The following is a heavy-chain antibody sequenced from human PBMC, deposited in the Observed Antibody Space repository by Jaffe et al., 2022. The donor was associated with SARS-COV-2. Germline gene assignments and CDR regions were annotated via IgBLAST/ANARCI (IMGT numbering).Heavy chain of an antibody. CDR2: IYYSGST. D-gene: IGHD3-22*01. CDR1: GGSISSGDYY. Sequence: QVQLQESGPGLVKPSQTLSLTCTVSGGSISSGDYYWSWIRQPPGKGLEWIGYIYYSGSTYYNPSLKSRVTISVDTSKNQFSLKLSSVTAADTAVYYCARDTTGADSTYYYDSSGLGWFDPWGQGTLVTVSS. V-gene: IGHV4-30-4*01. J-gene: IGHJ5*02. CDR3: ARDTTGADSTYYYDSSGLGWFDP.